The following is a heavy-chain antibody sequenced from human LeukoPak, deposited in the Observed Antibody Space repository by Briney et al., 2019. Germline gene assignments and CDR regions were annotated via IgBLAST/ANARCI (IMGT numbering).Heavy chain of an antibody. Sequence: ASVRVSCKASGYTFTSYGISWVRQAPGQGLEWMGWISAYNGNTNYAQKLQGRVTMTTDTSTSTAYMELRSLRSDDTAVYYCARVGYCSGGSCHPVDYWGQGTLVTVSS. D-gene: IGHD2-15*01. V-gene: IGHV1-18*01. CDR3: ARVGYCSGGSCHPVDY. CDR2: ISAYNGNT. CDR1: GYTFTSYG. J-gene: IGHJ4*02.